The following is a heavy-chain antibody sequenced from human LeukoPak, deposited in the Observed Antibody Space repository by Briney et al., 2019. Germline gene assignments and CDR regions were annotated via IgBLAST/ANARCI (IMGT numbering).Heavy chain of an antibody. CDR2: IYYSGST. CDR1: GGSISSSSYY. V-gene: IGHV4-39*01. J-gene: IGHJ4*02. CDR3: ARGGPYSREFDY. D-gene: IGHD6-13*01. Sequence: PSETLSLTCTVSGGSISSSSYYWGWIRQPPGKGLEWIGSIYYSGSTYYNPSLKSRVTISVDTSKNQFSLKLSSVTAADTAVYYCARGGPYSREFDYWGQGTLVTVSS.